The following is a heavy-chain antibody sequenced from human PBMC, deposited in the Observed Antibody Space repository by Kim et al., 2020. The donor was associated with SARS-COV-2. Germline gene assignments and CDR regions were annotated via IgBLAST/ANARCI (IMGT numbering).Heavy chain of an antibody. J-gene: IGHJ5*02. Sequence: RVTISVDTSKNQFSLKLSSVTAADTAVYYCARLGWQKTASYGYEGGWFDPWGQGTLVTVSS. V-gene: IGHV4-59*01. D-gene: IGHD5-18*01. CDR3: ARLGWQKTASYGYEGGWFDP.